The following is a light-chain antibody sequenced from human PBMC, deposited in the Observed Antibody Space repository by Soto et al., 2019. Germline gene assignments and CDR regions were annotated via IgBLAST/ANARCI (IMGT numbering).Light chain of an antibody. CDR3: QQYHTWPIT. CDR2: GAS. V-gene: IGKV3-15*01. Sequence: DIVMTQSPATLSVAPGERVTFSCRASQGVSRKLAWYQHKPCQAPGLLISGASTGATGIPARFSGSGSGTEFTLTISSLQAEDWALYYCQQYHTWPITFGGGTKVEIK. CDR1: QGVSRK. J-gene: IGKJ4*01.